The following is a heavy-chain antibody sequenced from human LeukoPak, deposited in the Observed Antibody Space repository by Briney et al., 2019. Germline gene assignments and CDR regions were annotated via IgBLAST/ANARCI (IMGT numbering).Heavy chain of an antibody. Sequence: ASVKVSCKASGYSFTGYYIHWVRQAPGQGLEWMGRINPNSGGANYAQKFQGRVTMTRDTSISTAYMELSRLRSDDTAVYYCARATYDILTGYYTEDIDYWGQGTLVTVSS. D-gene: IGHD3-9*01. CDR2: INPNSGGA. J-gene: IGHJ4*02. V-gene: IGHV1-2*06. CDR1: GYSFTGYY. CDR3: ARATYDILTGYYTEDIDY.